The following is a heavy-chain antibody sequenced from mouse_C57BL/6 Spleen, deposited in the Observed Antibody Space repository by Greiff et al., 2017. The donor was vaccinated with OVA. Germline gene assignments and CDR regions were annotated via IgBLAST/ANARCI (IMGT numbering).Heavy chain of an antibody. J-gene: IGHJ4*01. CDR2: IYWDDDK. V-gene: IGHV8-12*01. D-gene: IGHD1-1*01. Sequence: QVTLKVSGPGILQSSQTLSLTCSFSGFSLSTSGMGVSWIRQPSGKGLEWLAHIYWDDDKRYNPSLKSRLTISKDTSRNQVFLRLTRVDTADTATYYCARNYYDSSDEAMDDWGKGTSVTVTS. CDR3: ARNYYDSSDEAMDD. CDR1: GFSLSTSGMG.